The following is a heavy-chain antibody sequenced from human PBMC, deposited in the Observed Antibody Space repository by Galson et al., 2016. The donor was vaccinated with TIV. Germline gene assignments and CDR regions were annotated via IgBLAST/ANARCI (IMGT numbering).Heavy chain of an antibody. CDR3: VKANVYLGLVVADGAFDI. CDR2: ISWNSGNI. CDR1: GFTFDAHA. J-gene: IGHJ3*02. V-gene: IGHV3-9*01. D-gene: IGHD3-22*01. Sequence: SLRLSCAGSGFTFDAHAMHWVRQAPGKGLEWVSGISWNSGNIGYADSVKGRFTITRDNAKNSLYLQMNSLRPEDTALYHCVKANVYLGLVVADGAFDIWGQGTMVTVSS.